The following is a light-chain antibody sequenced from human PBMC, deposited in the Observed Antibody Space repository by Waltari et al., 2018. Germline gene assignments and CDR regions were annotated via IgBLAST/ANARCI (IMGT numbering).Light chain of an antibody. J-gene: IGLJ3*02. CDR1: SSDVGTYNL. Sequence: QSALTQPASVSGSPGQSITTSCTGTSSDVGTYNLVSWYQQHPGKAPHLLLYEGSKRPSGFSDRFAGSRSGNTASLTISGLQADDEGYYYCCSYAGGRTWVFGGGTKLTVL. V-gene: IGLV2-23*01. CDR3: CSYAGGRTWV. CDR2: EGS.